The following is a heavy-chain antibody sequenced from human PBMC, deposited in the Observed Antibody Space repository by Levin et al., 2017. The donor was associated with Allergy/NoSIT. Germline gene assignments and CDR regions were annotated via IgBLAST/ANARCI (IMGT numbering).Heavy chain of an antibody. CDR1: SGSISNYH. Sequence: SQTLSLTCSVSSGSISNYHWSWIRQSPSEGLEWIGHISNSGNTNYNPSLTSRVTISLDTSKSQISLRLSTVTAADTAVYYCARHVYIDGSPFDHWGQGTLVAVSS. V-gene: IGHV4-59*08. D-gene: IGHD3-10*01. J-gene: IGHJ4*02. CDR3: ARHVYIDGSPFDH. CDR2: ISNSGNT.